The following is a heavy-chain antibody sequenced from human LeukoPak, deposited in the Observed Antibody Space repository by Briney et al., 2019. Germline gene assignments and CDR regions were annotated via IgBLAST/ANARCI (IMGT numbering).Heavy chain of an antibody. J-gene: IGHJ4*02. Sequence: SETLSLTCYISSHSITSGYYWGWIRQPPGKGLEWIGGISHSGSTYYNPSLKSRVTISVDTSKNQFSLRLNSVTAADTAVYYCARESSSQAYFDYWGRGSLVTVSS. V-gene: IGHV4-38-2*02. D-gene: IGHD6-13*01. CDR3: ARESSSQAYFDY. CDR1: SHSITSGYY. CDR2: ISHSGST.